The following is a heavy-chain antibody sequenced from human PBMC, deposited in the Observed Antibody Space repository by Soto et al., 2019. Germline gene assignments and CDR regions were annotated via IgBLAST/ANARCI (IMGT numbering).Heavy chain of an antibody. D-gene: IGHD3-9*01. CDR2: ISYDGSNK. CDR1: GFSFASYA. Sequence: PGGSLRLSCAASGFSFASYAMHWVRQAPGKGLEWVAVISYDGSNKYYGDSVKGRFTISRDNSKNTLYVQMNSLGPEDTAVYYCAGDRWYDILTGPREYGMDVWGQGTTVTVSS. CDR3: AGDRWYDILTGPREYGMDV. J-gene: IGHJ6*02. V-gene: IGHV3-30-3*01.